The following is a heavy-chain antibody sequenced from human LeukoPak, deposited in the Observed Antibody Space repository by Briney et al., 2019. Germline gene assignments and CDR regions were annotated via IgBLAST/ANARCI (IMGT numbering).Heavy chain of an antibody. V-gene: IGHV3-21*01. J-gene: IGHJ5*02. CDR1: GFTFSSYS. CDR2: ISSTGTYI. Sequence: GGSLSLSCAASGFTFSSYSMNWVRQAPGKGLEWVSSISSTGTYIYYADSVKGRFTISRDNAKNSLYLQMNSLRAEDTAVYYCARDPSVVPAAVNWFDPWGQGTLVTVSS. CDR3: ARDPSVVPAAVNWFDP. D-gene: IGHD2-2*01.